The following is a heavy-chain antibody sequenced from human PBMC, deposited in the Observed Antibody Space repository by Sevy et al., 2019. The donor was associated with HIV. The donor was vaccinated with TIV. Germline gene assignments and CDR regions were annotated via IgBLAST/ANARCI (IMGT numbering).Heavy chain of an antibody. CDR1: GFTFSSYG. Sequence: GGCLRLSCAASGFTFSSYGMHWVRQAPGKGLEWVAVISYDGSNKYYADSVKGRFTISRDNSKNTLYLQMNSLRAEDTAVYYCAKEGGGSGSYYAPKYYYYYGMDVWGQGTTVTVSS. V-gene: IGHV3-30*18. CDR2: ISYDGSNK. J-gene: IGHJ6*02. D-gene: IGHD3-10*01. CDR3: AKEGGGSGSYYAPKYYYYYGMDV.